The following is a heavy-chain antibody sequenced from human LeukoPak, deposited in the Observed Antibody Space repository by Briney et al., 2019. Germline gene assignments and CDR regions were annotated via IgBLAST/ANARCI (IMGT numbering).Heavy chain of an antibody. CDR3: ARGFVPAGMARYHYMDV. CDR2: INQSGST. J-gene: IGHJ6*03. V-gene: IGHV4-34*01. CDR1: GGSLSGYY. D-gene: IGHD2-2*01. Sequence: NLSETLSLTCGVFGGSLSGYYWSWIRQFPGKGLEWIGEINQSGSTNYNPSLRSRVTMSVDTSKNQFSLKLSSVTAADTAVYYCARGFVPAGMARYHYMDVWGKGTTVTVSS.